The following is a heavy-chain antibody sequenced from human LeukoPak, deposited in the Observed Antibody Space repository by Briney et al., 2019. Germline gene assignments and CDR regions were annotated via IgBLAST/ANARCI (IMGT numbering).Heavy chain of an antibody. CDR3: AXXRXGXGPEICYNH. V-gene: IGHV4-34*01. J-gene: IGHJ5*02. CDR1: GVSLTDYY. D-gene: IGHD2-8*01. Sequence: PSETLSLTCAVSGVSLTDYYWSWIRQSPGKGLEWIGEVSPDGYDKYNPSLKSRVSISVDRSENQLSLRMSSVTAADTAIYYCAXXRXGXGPEICYNHWAQGSLVTVSS. CDR2: VSPDGYD.